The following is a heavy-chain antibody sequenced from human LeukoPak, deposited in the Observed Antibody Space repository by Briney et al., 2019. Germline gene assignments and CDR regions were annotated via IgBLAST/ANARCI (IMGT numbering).Heavy chain of an antibody. Sequence: ASVKVSCKASGYTFTSYCMHWVRQAPGKGLEWMGGFDPEDGETIYAQKFQGRVTMTEDTSTDTAYMELSSLRSEDTAVYYCAREDSITMVRGVTHYYYYYMDVWGKGTTVTVSS. J-gene: IGHJ6*03. CDR1: GYTFTSYC. D-gene: IGHD3-10*01. V-gene: IGHV1-24*01. CDR2: FDPEDGET. CDR3: AREDSITMVRGVTHYYYYYMDV.